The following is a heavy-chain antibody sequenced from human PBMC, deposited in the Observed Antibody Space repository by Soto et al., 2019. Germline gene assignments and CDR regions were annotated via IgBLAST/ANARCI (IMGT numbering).Heavy chain of an antibody. J-gene: IGHJ3*01. V-gene: IGHV2-5*02. CDR3: ALLTSDTSDAFGH. D-gene: IGHD7-27*01. Sequence: QITLKESGPPLVNPTQTLTLTCSVSGLSLSTSGGAVGWIRQPPGKGLEWLALLYWDNDTRFRPSLKTRLTITKDTTKNQVVLTMTNMAPVDTATYYGALLTSDTSDAFGHWGQGTVVVVSS. CDR2: LYWDNDT. CDR1: GLSLSTSGGA.